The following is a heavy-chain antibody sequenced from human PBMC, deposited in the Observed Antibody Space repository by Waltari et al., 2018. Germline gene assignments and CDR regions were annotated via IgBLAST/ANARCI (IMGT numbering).Heavy chain of an antibody. CDR3: ATGPDYGDYNLDY. D-gene: IGHD4-17*01. V-gene: IGHV1-2*02. CDR1: GYTFTGYY. Sequence: QVHLVQSGAEVKKPGASVKVPCKASGYTFTGYYMHWVRQAPGQGLEWMGWIKPNRGGTNYAQKFQGRVTMTRDTSISTAYMELSRLRSDDTAVYYCATGPDYGDYNLDYWGQGTLVTVSS. CDR2: IKPNRGGT. J-gene: IGHJ4*02.